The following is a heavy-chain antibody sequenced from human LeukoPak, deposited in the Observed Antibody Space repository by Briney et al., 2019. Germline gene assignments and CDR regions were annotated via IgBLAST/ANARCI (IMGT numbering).Heavy chain of an antibody. CDR2: INHSGST. Sequence: SETLSLTCAVYGGSFSGYYWSWIRQPPGKGLEWIGEINHSGSTNYNPSLKSRVTISVDTSKNQFSLKLSCVTSADTAVYYCARKEQWLPHDAFDIWGQGTMVTVSS. CDR1: GGSFSGYY. J-gene: IGHJ3*02. D-gene: IGHD6-19*01. CDR3: ARKEQWLPHDAFDI. V-gene: IGHV4-34*01.